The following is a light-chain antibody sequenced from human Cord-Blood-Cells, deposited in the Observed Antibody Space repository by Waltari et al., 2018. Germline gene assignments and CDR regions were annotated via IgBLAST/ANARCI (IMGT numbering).Light chain of an antibody. J-gene: IGLJ2*01. CDR2: DVS. V-gene: IGLV2-11*01. Sequence: QSALTQPRSVSGCPGHSVTISCPGTSSDFGGYNYVSWYQQHPGKAPKLMINDVSTRPSGVPDLFSGSKSGNTASLTISGLQAEDEADYYCCSYAGSYTLFGGGTKLTVL. CDR3: CSYAGSYTL. CDR1: SSDFGGYNY.